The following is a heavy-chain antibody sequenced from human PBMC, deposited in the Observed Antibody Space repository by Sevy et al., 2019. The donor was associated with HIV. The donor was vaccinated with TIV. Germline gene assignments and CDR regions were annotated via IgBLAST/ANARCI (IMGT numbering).Heavy chain of an antibody. V-gene: IGHV3-11*01. D-gene: IGHD6-6*01. CDR2: ISSSGSTT. Sequence: GGSLRLSCAASGFTFSDYYMSWIRQAPGKGLEWVSCISSSGSTTHYADSVKGRFTISRDNAKKSLYLQMNSLRAEDTAVYYCARMGRPKGYSSSSYYYYYMDVWGKGTTVTVSS. J-gene: IGHJ6*03. CDR3: ARMGRPKGYSSSSYYYYYMDV. CDR1: GFTFSDYY.